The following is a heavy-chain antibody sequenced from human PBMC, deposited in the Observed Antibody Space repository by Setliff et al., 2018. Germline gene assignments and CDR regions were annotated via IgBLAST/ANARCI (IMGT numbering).Heavy chain of an antibody. J-gene: IGHJ3*02. Sequence: SETLSLTCAVYGGSFSTYYWIWIRQPPGKGLEWIGEINHSGSTNYNPSLKSRVTISVDTSKNQFSLKLSSVTAADTAVYYCASAEYLHAFDIWGQGTMVTVS. D-gene: IGHD2-2*02. CDR1: GGSFSTYY. CDR3: ASAEYLHAFDI. V-gene: IGHV4-34*01. CDR2: INHSGST.